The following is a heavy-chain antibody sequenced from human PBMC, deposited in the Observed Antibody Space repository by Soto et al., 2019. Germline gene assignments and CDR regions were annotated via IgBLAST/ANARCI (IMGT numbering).Heavy chain of an antibody. CDR1: EFTFSSYG. CDR2: IAYDGSNK. V-gene: IGHV3-30*03. D-gene: IGHD3-10*01. J-gene: IGHJ6*02. Sequence: GGSLRLSCAASEFTFSSYGMHWVRQAPGKGLEWVAVIAYDGSNKYYADSVKGRFTISRDNSKNTLYLQMNSLRAEDTAVYYCARDEYYGSGSYYTDGMDVWGQGTTVTVSS. CDR3: ARDEYYGSGSYYTDGMDV.